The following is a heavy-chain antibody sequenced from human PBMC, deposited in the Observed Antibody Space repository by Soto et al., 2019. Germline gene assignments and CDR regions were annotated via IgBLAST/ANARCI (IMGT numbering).Heavy chain of an antibody. Sequence: QMQLVQSGAEVKKPGSSVKVSCQASGGTFSSYAISWVRQSPGQGLQWMGGIIPIFGSAHYAQKFQGRFTITADESTSTAYMELSSLRSEDTAVYYCAGQQLNSWRWFDPWGQGTLVTVSS. CDR3: AGQQLNSWRWFDP. CDR2: IIPIFGSA. D-gene: IGHD6-13*01. CDR1: GGTFSSYA. J-gene: IGHJ5*02. V-gene: IGHV1-69*01.